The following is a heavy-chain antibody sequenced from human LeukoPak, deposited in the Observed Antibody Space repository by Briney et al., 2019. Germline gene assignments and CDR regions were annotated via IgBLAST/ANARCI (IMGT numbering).Heavy chain of an antibody. J-gene: IGHJ5*02. CDR3: ARRKQLGWFDP. V-gene: IGHV4-4*09. CDR2: IYGSGRT. D-gene: IGHD6-6*01. Sequence: SETLSLTCTVSGVSINSHYLNWIRQPPGKGLEWIGHIYGSGRTNYNPSLKSRVTISVDTSKNQFSLKLSSVTAADTAVYYCARRKQLGWFDPWGQGTLVTVSS. CDR1: GVSINSHY.